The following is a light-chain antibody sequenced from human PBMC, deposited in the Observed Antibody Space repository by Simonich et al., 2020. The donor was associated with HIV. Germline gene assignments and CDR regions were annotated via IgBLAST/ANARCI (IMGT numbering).Light chain of an antibody. CDR2: WAS. CDR1: QSILKRSNNKNY. Sequence: DIVMTQSPDSLAVSLGERATINCKYSQSILKRSNNKNYLAWYQQKAGQPPKLLIDWASTRESGVPDRFSGSGSGTDFTLTISSLQAEDVAVYYCQQYYTTPLTFGGGTKVEIK. CDR3: QQYYTTPLT. V-gene: IGKV4-1*01. J-gene: IGKJ4*01.